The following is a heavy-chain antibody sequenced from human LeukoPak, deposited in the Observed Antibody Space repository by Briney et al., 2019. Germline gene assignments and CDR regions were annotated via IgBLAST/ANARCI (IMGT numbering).Heavy chain of an antibody. CDR3: AKDLGLTGSFQTFDY. D-gene: IGHD1-26*01. J-gene: IGHJ4*02. CDR2: ISFDASNT. V-gene: IGHV3-30*18. CDR1: GFTFSSHA. Sequence: GGSLRLSCAASGFTFSSHAMHWVRQAPGKGLQWVSIISFDASNTYYADSVKGRFTISRDNSKSILYLQMNSLRAEDTALYYCAKDLGLTGSFQTFDYWGQGILVTVSS.